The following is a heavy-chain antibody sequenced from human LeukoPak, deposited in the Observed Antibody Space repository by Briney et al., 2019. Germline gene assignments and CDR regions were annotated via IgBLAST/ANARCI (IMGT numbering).Heavy chain of an antibody. CDR2: ISAYNGNT. CDR3: ARDLGSSSGWPFDY. CDR1: GYTFSSYG. D-gene: IGHD6-19*01. Sequence: ASVKVSCKASGYTFSSYGISWVRQAPGQGLEWMGWISAYNGNTNYAQKPQGRVTMTTDTSTSTAYMELRSLRSDDTAVYYCARDLGSSSGWPFDYWGQGTLVTVSS. V-gene: IGHV1-18*01. J-gene: IGHJ4*02.